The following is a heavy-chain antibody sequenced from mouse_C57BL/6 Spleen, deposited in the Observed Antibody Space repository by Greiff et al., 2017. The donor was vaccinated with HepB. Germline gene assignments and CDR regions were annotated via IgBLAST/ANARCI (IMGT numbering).Heavy chain of an antibody. J-gene: IGHJ3*01. V-gene: IGHV1-64*01. CDR1: GYTFTSYW. D-gene: IGHD2-2*01. CDR2: IHPNSGST. CDR3: ASRGVTTGTFAY. Sequence: QVQLQQPGAELVKPGASVKLSCKASGYTFTSYWMHWVKQRPGQGLEWIGMIHPNSGSTNYNEKFKSKATLTVDKSSSTAYMQLSSLTSEDSAVYYCASRGVTTGTFAYWGQGTLVTVSA.